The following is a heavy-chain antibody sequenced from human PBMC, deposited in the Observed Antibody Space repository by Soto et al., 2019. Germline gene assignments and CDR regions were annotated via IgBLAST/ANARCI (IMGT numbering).Heavy chain of an antibody. D-gene: IGHD3-10*01. CDR3: ARRNHGSGAFDI. Sequence: ASVKVSCKASGYIFTSYDINLVRQATGQGLEWMGWMNPNSGNTGYAQKFQGRVTMTRNTSISTAYMELSSLRSEDTAVYYCARRNHGSGAFDIWGQGTMVTVS. J-gene: IGHJ3*02. CDR1: GYIFTSYD. V-gene: IGHV1-8*01. CDR2: MNPNSGNT.